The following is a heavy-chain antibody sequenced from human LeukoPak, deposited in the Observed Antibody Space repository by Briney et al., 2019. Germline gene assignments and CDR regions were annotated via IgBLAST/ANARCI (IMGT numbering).Heavy chain of an antibody. Sequence: ASVKVSCTASGYTFTSYDINWVRQATGQGLEWMGWMNANSGNTGYAQKFQGRVTMTRNTSISTAYMELSSLRSEDTAVYYCARGHIVATSYYYYYYGMDVWGQGTTVTVSS. D-gene: IGHD5-12*01. CDR2: MNANSGNT. CDR3: ARGHIVATSYYYYYYGMDV. CDR1: GYTFTSYD. J-gene: IGHJ6*02. V-gene: IGHV1-8*01.